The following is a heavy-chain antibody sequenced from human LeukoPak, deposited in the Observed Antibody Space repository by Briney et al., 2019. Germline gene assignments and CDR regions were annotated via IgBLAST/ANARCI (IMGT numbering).Heavy chain of an antibody. V-gene: IGHV1-2*02. J-gene: IGHJ4*02. D-gene: IGHD3-9*01. Sequence: ASVKVSCKTSGSTFTGAYMHWVRQAPGQGLEWMGWINPNSGETKFAQKIQGRVTMTRDTSISTVYMDLGGLRSDDTAVYYCARVLFNSGYDYWGQGSLVTVSS. CDR3: ARVLFNSGYDY. CDR1: GSTFTGAY. CDR2: INPNSGET.